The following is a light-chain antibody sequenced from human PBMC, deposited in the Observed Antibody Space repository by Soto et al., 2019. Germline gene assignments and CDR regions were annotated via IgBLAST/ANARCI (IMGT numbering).Light chain of an antibody. CDR2: GAS. Sequence: EIVMTQSPATLSVSPGERATLSCRASQSVSSNLVWYQQKPGQAPRLLIYGASTRATGTPARFSGSGSGTEFTLTISSLQSEDFAVYYCQQYNNWLVTFGQGTK. CDR1: QSVSSN. J-gene: IGKJ1*01. V-gene: IGKV3-15*01. CDR3: QQYNNWLVT.